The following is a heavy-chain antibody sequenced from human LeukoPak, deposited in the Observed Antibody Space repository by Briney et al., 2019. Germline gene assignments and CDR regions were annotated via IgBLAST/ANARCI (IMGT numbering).Heavy chain of an antibody. CDR2: INAGNGNT. V-gene: IGHV1-3*01. J-gene: IGHJ4*02. D-gene: IGHD3-3*01. Sequence: ASVKVSCKASGYTFTSYAMHWVRQAPGQRLEWMGWINAGNGNTKYSQKFQGRVTITRDTSASTAYMELSSLRSEDTAVYYCARGHRPFITIFGVVNLRRGYFDYWGQGTLVIVSS. CDR1: GYTFTSYA. CDR3: ARGHRPFITIFGVVNLRRGYFDY.